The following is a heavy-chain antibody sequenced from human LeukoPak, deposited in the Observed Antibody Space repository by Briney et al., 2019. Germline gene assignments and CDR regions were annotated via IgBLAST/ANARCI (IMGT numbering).Heavy chain of an antibody. Sequence: SETLSLTCSVSAGSINRFYWNWIRQSPGKGLEWVGFIYHSGTTKINPSLQSRVTMSIDTSKNQLSLKLTSVTAADSALYFCATNTGSFFAWFDYWGQGILVTVSS. CDR2: IYHSGTT. CDR3: ATNTGSFFAWFDY. D-gene: IGHD1-26*01. V-gene: IGHV4-59*03. CDR1: AGSINRFY. J-gene: IGHJ4*02.